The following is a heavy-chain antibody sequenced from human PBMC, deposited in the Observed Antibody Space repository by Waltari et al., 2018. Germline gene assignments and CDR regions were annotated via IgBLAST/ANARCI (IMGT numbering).Heavy chain of an antibody. CDR3: ARRPDGFDI. CDR2: INHGGST. J-gene: IGHJ3*02. V-gene: IGHV4-34*01. Sequence: QVQLQQWGAGLLKPSETLSLTCAVYGGSFSGYYWSWVRQSPGKGLEWIGQINHGGSTNYNPALKSRVSISVDTSKNQFALKVTSGTAADTAVYYCARRPDGFDIWGQGTKVTVSS. CDR1: GGSFSGYY.